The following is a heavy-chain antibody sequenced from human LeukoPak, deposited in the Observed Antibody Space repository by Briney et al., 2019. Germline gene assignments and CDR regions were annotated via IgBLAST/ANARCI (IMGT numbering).Heavy chain of an antibody. CDR3: ARSRSGSRPFDY. Sequence: PSETLSLTCAVYGGSFSGYYWSWIRQPPGKGLEWIGEINHSGSTNYNPSLKSRVTISVDTSKNQFSLKLSSVTAADTAVYYCARSRSGSRPFDYWGQGTLVTVSS. CDR1: GGSFSGYY. J-gene: IGHJ4*02. V-gene: IGHV4-34*01. D-gene: IGHD3-10*01. CDR2: INHSGST.